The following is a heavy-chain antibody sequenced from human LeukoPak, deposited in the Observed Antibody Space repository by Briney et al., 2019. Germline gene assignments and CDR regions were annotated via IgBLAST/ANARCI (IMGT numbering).Heavy chain of an antibody. J-gene: IGHJ4*02. V-gene: IGHV1-2*02. CDR2: INPNSGGT. CDR3: ARVADSGWYVDY. Sequence: ASVKVSCKASGYIFTGYYMHWVRQAPGQGLEWMGWINPNSGGTTYAQKFQGRVTMTRDTSITTASVELSRLRSDDTAVYYCARVADSGWYVDYWGQGTQVTVSS. D-gene: IGHD6-19*01. CDR1: GYIFTGYY.